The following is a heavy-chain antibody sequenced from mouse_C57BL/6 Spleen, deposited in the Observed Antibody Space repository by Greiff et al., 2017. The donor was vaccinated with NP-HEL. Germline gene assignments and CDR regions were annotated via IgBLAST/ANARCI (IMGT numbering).Heavy chain of an antibody. D-gene: IGHD1-1*01. J-gene: IGHJ2*01. V-gene: IGHV5-4*01. CDR3: ARDSSFITTVVATGYFDY. CDR2: ISDGGSYT. CDR1: GFTFSSYA. Sequence: DVKLVESGGGLVKPGGSLKLSCAASGFTFSSYAMSWVRQTPETRLEWVATISDGGSYTSYPDNVKGRFTISRDNAKNNLYLQMSHLKSEDTAMYYCARDSSFITTVVATGYFDYWCQGTTLTVSS.